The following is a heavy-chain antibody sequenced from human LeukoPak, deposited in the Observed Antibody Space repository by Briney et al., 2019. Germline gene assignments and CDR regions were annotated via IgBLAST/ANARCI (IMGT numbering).Heavy chain of an antibody. D-gene: IGHD1-26*01. CDR1: GASISGYY. V-gene: IGHV4-59*01. Sequence: SETLSLTSTVSGASISGYYWSWIRQPPGKGLEWIGYIYYSRSTKYNPSLESRVTISIDTSNSQFSLKLSSVTAADTAVYYCARGDESGSYVGGYYFDYWGQGALVTVSS. CDR2: IYYSRST. CDR3: ARGDESGSYVGGYYFDY. J-gene: IGHJ4*02.